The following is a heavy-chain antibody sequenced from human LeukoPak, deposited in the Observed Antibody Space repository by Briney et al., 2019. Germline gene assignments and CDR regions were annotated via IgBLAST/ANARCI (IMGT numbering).Heavy chain of an antibody. D-gene: IGHD3-22*01. CDR2: INHSGST. Sequence: SETLSPTCAVYGGSFSGYYWSWIRQPPGKGLEWIGEINHSGSTNYNPSLKSRVTISVDTSKNQFSLKLSSVTAADTAVYYCARGSSGDYYYYYMDVWGKGTTVTVSS. V-gene: IGHV4-34*01. CDR1: GGSFSGYY. CDR3: ARGSSGDYYYYYMDV. J-gene: IGHJ6*03.